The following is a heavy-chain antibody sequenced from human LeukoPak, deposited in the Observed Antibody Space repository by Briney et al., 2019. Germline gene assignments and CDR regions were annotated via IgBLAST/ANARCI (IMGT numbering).Heavy chain of an antibody. D-gene: IGHD1-20*01. V-gene: IGHV3-21*01. Sequence: GGSLRHSCAASEFTFSTYNMHWVRQAPGKGLEWVSTISSNSDIYTYYADSVKGRFTISRDNAKNSLYLQMNSLRAEDTAVYYCARGTNWIPLDFDHWGQGTLVTVSS. J-gene: IGHJ4*02. CDR1: EFTFSTYN. CDR3: ARGTNWIPLDFDH. CDR2: ISSNSDIYT.